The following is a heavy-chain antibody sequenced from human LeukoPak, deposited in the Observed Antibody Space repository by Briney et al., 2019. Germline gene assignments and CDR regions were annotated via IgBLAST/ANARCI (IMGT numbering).Heavy chain of an antibody. Sequence: PSQTLSLTCTVSGGSISSGSYYWSWIRQPAGTGLEWIGRIYTSGSTNYNPSLKSRVTISVDTSKNQFSLKLSSVTAADTAVYYCATPERHSGSWEHDAFDIWGQGTMVTVSS. D-gene: IGHD1-26*01. CDR2: IYTSGST. CDR1: GGSISSGSYY. V-gene: IGHV4-61*02. CDR3: ATPERHSGSWEHDAFDI. J-gene: IGHJ3*02.